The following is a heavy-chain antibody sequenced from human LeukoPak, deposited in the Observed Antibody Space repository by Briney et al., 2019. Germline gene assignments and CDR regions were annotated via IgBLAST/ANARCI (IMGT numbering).Heavy chain of an antibody. V-gene: IGHV1-18*01. D-gene: IGHD1-26*01. J-gene: IGHJ6*02. CDR3: ARDYPPIEWELLNYYYGMDV. Sequence: GASVKVSCKASGYTFTSYGISWVRQAPGQGLEWMGWISAYNGNTNYAQKLRGRVTMTTDTSTSTAYMELRSLRSDDTAVYYCARDYPPIEWELLNYYYGMDVWGQGTTVTVSS. CDR1: GYTFTSYG. CDR2: ISAYNGNT.